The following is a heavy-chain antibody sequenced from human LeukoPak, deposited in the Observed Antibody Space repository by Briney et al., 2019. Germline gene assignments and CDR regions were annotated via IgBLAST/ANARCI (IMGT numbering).Heavy chain of an antibody. CDR2: IYTSGST. CDR1: GGSISSGSYY. J-gene: IGHJ5*02. D-gene: IGHD2-8*02. CDR3: ARDHTPGGLENWFDP. V-gene: IGHV4-61*02. Sequence: SQTLSLTCTVSGGSISSGSYYWSWIRQPAGKGLEWIGRIYTSGSTNYNPSLKSRVTISVDTSKNQFSLRLSPVTAADTAVYYCARDHTPGGLENWFDPWGQGTLVTVSS.